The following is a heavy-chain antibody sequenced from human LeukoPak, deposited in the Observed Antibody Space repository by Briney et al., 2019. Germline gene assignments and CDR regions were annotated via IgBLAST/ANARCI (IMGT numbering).Heavy chain of an antibody. V-gene: IGHV1-46*01. CDR2: INPSGGST. D-gene: IGHD3-10*01. CDR1: GYTFSSYY. CDR3: ARTPKLLWFGEFSGGAFDI. J-gene: IGHJ3*02. Sequence: ASVKVSCKASGYTFSSYYMHWVRQAPGQGLEWMGIINPSGGSTSYAQKFQGRVTMTRDTSTSTVYMELSSLRSEDTAVYYCARTPKLLWFGEFSGGAFDIWGQGTMVTVSS.